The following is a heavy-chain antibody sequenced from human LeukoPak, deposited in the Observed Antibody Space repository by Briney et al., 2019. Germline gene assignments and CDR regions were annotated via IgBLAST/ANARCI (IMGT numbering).Heavy chain of an antibody. V-gene: IGHV3-23*01. J-gene: IGHJ6*02. CDR1: GFTFSSYA. CDR2: ISGSGGST. D-gene: IGHD3-10*01. Sequence: GGSLRLSCAASGFTFSSYAMSWVRQAPGKGLEWVSAISGSGGSTYYADSVKGRFTISRDNSKNTLYLQMNSLSAEDTAVYYCAKSYGSGSHYGMDVWGQGTTVTVS. CDR3: AKSYGSGSHYGMDV.